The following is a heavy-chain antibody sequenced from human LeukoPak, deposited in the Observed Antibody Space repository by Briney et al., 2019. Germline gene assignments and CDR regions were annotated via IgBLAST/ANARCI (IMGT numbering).Heavy chain of an antibody. CDR2: ISYDGSNK. CDR3: AKVPHSWGLFDS. CDR1: GFTFSSYA. V-gene: IGHV3-30-3*01. J-gene: IGHJ4*02. D-gene: IGHD3-16*01. Sequence: GGSLRLSCAASGFTFSSYAMHWDRQAPGKGLEWVAVISYDGSNKYYADSVKGRFTISRDNSKNTLYLHMDSLRTEDTAVYYCAKVPHSWGLFDSWGQGTLVTVSS.